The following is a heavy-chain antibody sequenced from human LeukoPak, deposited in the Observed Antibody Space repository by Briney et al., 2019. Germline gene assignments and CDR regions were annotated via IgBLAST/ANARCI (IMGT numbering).Heavy chain of an antibody. D-gene: IGHD6-13*01. CDR3: ARGSIAAAEGSHWFDP. CDR1: GGSFSSGGYY. J-gene: IGHJ5*02. CDR2: IHYSGST. V-gene: IGHV4-31*03. Sequence: SQTLSLTCTVSGGSFSSGGYYWSWIRQHPGKGLEWIGYIHYSGSTNSNPSLKSRVTISVDTSKNQFSLKLSSVTAADTAVYYCARGSIAAAEGSHWFDPWGQGTLVTVSS.